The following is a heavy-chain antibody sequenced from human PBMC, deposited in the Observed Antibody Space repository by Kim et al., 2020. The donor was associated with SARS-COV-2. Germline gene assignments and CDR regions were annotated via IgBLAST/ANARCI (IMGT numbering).Heavy chain of an antibody. CDR3: ARSGTTDYWYFDL. J-gene: IGHJ2*01. CDR1: GFTFSSYA. D-gene: IGHD1-7*01. V-gene: IGHV3-64D*06. CDR2: ISSNGGST. Sequence: GGSLRLSCSASGFTFSSYAMHWVRQAPGKGLEYVSAISSNGGSTYYADSVKGRFTISRDNSKNTLYLQMSSLRAEDTAVYYCARSGTTDYWYFDLWGRGTLVTVSS.